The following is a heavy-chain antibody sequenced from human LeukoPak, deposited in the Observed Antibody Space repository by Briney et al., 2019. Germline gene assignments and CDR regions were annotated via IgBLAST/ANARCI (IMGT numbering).Heavy chain of an antibody. CDR1: GGSISSYY. V-gene: IGHV4-59*01. J-gene: IGHJ4*02. D-gene: IGHD3-22*01. Sequence: SETLSLTCTVSGGSISSYYWSWIRQPPGKGLEWLGYIYYSGSTNYNPSLKSRVTISVDTSKNQFSLKLSSVTAADTAVYYCARVGEGFDYYDSSGYFPYFDYWGQGTLVTVSS. CDR2: IYYSGST. CDR3: ARVGEGFDYYDSSGYFPYFDY.